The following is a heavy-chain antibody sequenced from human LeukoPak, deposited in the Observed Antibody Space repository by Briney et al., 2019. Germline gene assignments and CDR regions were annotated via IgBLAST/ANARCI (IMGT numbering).Heavy chain of an antibody. CDR2: ISDDAVGT. V-gene: IGHV3-23*01. CDR1: GFTFSNYA. CDR3: AKDLVVPAAMSGDWDY. J-gene: IGHJ4*02. D-gene: IGHD2-2*01. Sequence: GGSLRLSCAASGFTFSNYAMTWVRQAPGKGLQWVSTISDDAVGTYYADSVKGRFTISRDNSKNTLYLQMSSLRAEDTAVYYCAKDLVVPAAMSGDWDYWGQGTLVTVSS.